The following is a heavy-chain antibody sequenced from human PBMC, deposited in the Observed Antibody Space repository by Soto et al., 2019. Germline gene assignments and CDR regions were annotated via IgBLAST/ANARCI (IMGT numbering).Heavy chain of an antibody. V-gene: IGHV2-5*02. CDR2: LYGDDDK. D-gene: IGHD7-27*01. J-gene: IGHJ4*02. CDR1: GFSLSTSGVG. Sequence: QITLKESGPTLVKPTQTLTLTCTFSGFSLSTSGVGVGWIRQPPGKALEWLAFLYGDDDKRYSSSLKSRLTITKDTSKNQVPLTRTNMDPVDTATYYCARTSVNWGSRGLVDYWGQGTLVTVAS. CDR3: ARTSVNWGSRGLVDY.